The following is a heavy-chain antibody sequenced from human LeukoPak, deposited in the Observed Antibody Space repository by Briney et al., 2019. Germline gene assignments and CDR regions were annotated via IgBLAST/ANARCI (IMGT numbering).Heavy chain of an antibody. V-gene: IGHV3-30*18. J-gene: IGHJ6*02. CDR2: ISYDGNTK. CDR1: GFTFGSYG. Sequence: PGGSLRLSCAASGFTFGSYGMHWVRQAPGKGLEWVAFISYDGNTKYYSGSAKGRFTISRDNSKNTLYLQMNSLRPEDTAVYYCANGDPGPADHLMNDYYYSLDLWGQGTTVIVSS. D-gene: IGHD2-2*01. CDR3: ANGDPGPADHLMNDYYYSLDL.